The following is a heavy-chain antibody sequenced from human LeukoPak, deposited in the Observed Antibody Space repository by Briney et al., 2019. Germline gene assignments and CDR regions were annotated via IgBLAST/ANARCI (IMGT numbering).Heavy chain of an antibody. J-gene: IGHJ4*02. Sequence: PGGSLRLSCEASGFTFSSYWMSWVRQAPGKGLEWVANINEDGSEKYYVESAKGRFTISRDNAKNSLYLQMDSLRAEDTAVYYCARDGPHYDFWSGPAYWGQGTLVTVSS. D-gene: IGHD3-3*01. CDR1: GFTFSSYW. V-gene: IGHV3-7*05. CDR3: ARDGPHYDFWSGPAY. CDR2: INEDGSEK.